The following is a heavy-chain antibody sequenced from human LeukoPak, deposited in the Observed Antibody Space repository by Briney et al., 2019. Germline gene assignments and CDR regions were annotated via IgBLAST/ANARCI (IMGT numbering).Heavy chain of an antibody. CDR1: GGSISSSSYY. Sequence: SETLSLTCTVSGGSISSSSYYWGWIRQPPGKGLEWIGSIYYSGSTYYNPSLKSRVTISVDTSKNQFSLKLSSVTAADTAVYYCARGSEWELKTYYFDYWGQGTLVTVSS. CDR3: ARGSEWELKTYYFDY. CDR2: IYYSGST. J-gene: IGHJ4*02. V-gene: IGHV4-39*07. D-gene: IGHD1-26*01.